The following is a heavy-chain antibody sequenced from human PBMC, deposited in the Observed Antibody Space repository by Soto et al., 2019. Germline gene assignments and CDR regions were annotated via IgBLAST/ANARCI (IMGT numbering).Heavy chain of an antibody. CDR1: GFTFSSYS. CDR2: ISSRSSTI. J-gene: IGHJ3*02. V-gene: IGHV3-48*02. Sequence: EVQLVESGGGLVQPGGSLRLSCAASGFTFSSYSMNWVRQAPGKGLEWVSYISSRSSTIYYADSVKGRFTISRDNAKNSMYRQMTSMRDEATAVCHCARDPRCISSSCYYSDAFDIWGQGAMVTVSS. CDR3: ARDPRCISSSCYYSDAFDI. D-gene: IGHD2-2*01.